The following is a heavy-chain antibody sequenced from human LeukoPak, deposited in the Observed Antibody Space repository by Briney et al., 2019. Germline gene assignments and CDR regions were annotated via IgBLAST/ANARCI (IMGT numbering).Heavy chain of an antibody. V-gene: IGHV4-59*01. CDR1: GGSISSYY. D-gene: IGHD3-16*01. CDR3: ARDGGLVKRVANNWFDP. Sequence: PSETLSLTCAVSGGSISSYYCSWVRQPPGKGLEWIGYMYNSGSTNYNPSLKSRVTISVDTSKNQFSLKLSSVTAEDTAVYYCARDGGLVKRVANNWFDPWGQGTLVTVSS. J-gene: IGHJ5*02. CDR2: MYNSGST.